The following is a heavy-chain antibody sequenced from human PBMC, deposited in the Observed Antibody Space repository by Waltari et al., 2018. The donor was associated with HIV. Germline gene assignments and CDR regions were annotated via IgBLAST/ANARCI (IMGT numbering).Heavy chain of an antibody. V-gene: IGHV3-33*01. D-gene: IGHD3-22*01. Sequence: QVQLVESGGGGFHPGRSLSSSGAPSGFPFSNYGIPWVRQAPGKGLEWMATIWYDGTSKYYADSAKGRFTISRDNSKNTVYLEMNSLRADDTAVYYCARAHSSGCIWGQGTPVTVSS. CDR3: ARAHSSGCI. J-gene: IGHJ4*02. CDR1: GFPFSNYG. CDR2: IWYDGTSK.